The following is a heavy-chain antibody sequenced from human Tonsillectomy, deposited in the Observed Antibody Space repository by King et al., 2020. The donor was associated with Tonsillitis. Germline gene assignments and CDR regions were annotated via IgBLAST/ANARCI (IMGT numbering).Heavy chain of an antibody. CDR1: GCTFTSYA. J-gene: IGHJ5*02. Sequence: VQLVESGGGLVQPGGSLRLSCAASGCTFTSYAMSWFRQAPGKGLEWVSGISGSGGSTYYADSVKGRFTISRHNSTNTLYLLMNSLRAEDTAVYYCAKSLAGISGWFDPWGQGTLVTVSS. D-gene: IGHD3-10*01. CDR2: ISGSGGST. CDR3: AKSLAGISGWFDP. V-gene: IGHV3-23*04.